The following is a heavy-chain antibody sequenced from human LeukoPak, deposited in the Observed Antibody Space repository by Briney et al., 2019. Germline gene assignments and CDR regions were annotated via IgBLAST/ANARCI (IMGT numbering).Heavy chain of an antibody. D-gene: IGHD1-26*01. J-gene: IGHJ4*02. V-gene: IGHV1-2*04. Sequence: ASVKVSCKASGYTFTDYYIHWVRQAPGQGLEWMGWINPNNGDTNYAKKFQGWVTMTRDTSINTAYMELRRLTSDDTAVYLCARAHTALLGAGGYWGQGTLVTVSS. CDR2: INPNNGDT. CDR3: ARAHTALLGAGGY. CDR1: GYTFTDYY.